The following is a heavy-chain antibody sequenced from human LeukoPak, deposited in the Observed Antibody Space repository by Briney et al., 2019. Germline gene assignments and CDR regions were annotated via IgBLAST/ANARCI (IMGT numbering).Heavy chain of an antibody. V-gene: IGHV1-18*01. D-gene: IGHD6-13*01. J-gene: IGHJ6*03. CDR2: ISAYNGNT. Sequence: ASVKVSCKASGYTFTSYGISWVRQAPGQGLEWMGWISAYNGNTNYAQKLQGRVTMTTDTSTSTDYMELRSLRSDDTAVYYCARDRGIAAAGTYYYYYYMDVWGKGTTVTVSS. CDR1: GYTFTSYG. CDR3: ARDRGIAAAGTYYYYYYMDV.